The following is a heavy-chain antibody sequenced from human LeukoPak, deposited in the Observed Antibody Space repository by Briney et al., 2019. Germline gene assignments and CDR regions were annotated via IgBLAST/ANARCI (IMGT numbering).Heavy chain of an antibody. Sequence: SVKVSCKASGGTFNNHAFTWVRQAPGRGLEWMGRIIPMFGTTNYAQKFQGRLTITADASTSTAYMELSSLRSEDTAVYYCASGPFLTFDHTPEGYYHYFMDVWGTGTTV. D-gene: IGHD1-14*01. CDR1: GGTFNNHA. CDR3: ASGPFLTFDHTPEGYYHYFMDV. V-gene: IGHV1-69*13. CDR2: IIPMFGTT. J-gene: IGHJ6*03.